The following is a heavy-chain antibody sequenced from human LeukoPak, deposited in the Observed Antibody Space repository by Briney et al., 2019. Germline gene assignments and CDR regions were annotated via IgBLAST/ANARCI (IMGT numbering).Heavy chain of an antibody. V-gene: IGHV3-64*01. CDR3: ARGYCTNGVCYPFFDY. Sequence: GGSLRLSCAASGFTFSSYAMHRVRQAPGKGLEYVSAISSNGGSTYYANSVKGRLTISRDNSKNTLYLQMGSLRAEDMAVYYCARGYCTNGVCYPFFDYWGQGTLVTVSS. CDR2: ISSNGGST. J-gene: IGHJ4*02. CDR1: GFTFSSYA. D-gene: IGHD2-8*01.